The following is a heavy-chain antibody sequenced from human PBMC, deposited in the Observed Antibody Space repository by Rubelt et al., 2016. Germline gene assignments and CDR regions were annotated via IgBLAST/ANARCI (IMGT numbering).Heavy chain of an antibody. CDR3: ARGGTGDGDYFDY. CDR2: ISSGSSTM. Sequence: GKGLEWVSYISSGSSTMSYADSVKGRFTISRDHAKNSLYLQMNSLRDEDTAVYYCARGGTGDGDYFDYWGQGTLVTVSS. V-gene: IGHV3-48*02. D-gene: IGHD3-10*01. J-gene: IGHJ4*02.